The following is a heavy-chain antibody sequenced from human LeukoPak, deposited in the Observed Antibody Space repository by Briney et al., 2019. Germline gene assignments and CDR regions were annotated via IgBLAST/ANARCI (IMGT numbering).Heavy chain of an antibody. V-gene: IGHV3-23*01. CDR3: AKWGRGSYPEY. J-gene: IGHJ4*02. CDR1: GFTFSSYA. CDR2: ISGSGGST. D-gene: IGHD1-26*01. Sequence: GGSLRLSCAASGFTFSSYAMSWVRQAPGRGLEWVSAISGSGGSTYYADSVKGRFTISRDNPKNTLYLQMNSLRAEDTAVYYCAKWGRGSYPEYWGQGTLVTVSS.